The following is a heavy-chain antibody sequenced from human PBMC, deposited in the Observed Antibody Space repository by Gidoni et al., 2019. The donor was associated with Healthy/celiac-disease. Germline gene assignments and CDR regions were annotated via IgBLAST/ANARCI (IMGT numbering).Heavy chain of an antibody. D-gene: IGHD6-19*01. Sequence: EVQLVESGGGLVQPGRSLRLSCAASGFTFDDYAMHWVRQAPGKGLEWVSGISWNSGSIGYADSVKGRFTIARDNAKNSLYLQMNSLRAEDTALYYCAKDIDFEVAGPDYWGQGTLVTVSS. CDR1: GFTFDDYA. J-gene: IGHJ4*02. CDR2: ISWNSGSI. V-gene: IGHV3-9*01. CDR3: AKDIDFEVAGPDY.